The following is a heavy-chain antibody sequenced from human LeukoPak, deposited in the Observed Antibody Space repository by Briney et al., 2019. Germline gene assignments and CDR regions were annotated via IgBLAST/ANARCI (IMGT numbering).Heavy chain of an antibody. CDR1: GGSFSGYY. V-gene: IGHV4-34*01. CDR2: INHSGST. J-gene: IGHJ6*03. Sequence: PSETLSLTCAVYGGSFSGYYWSWIRQPPGKGLEWIGEINHSGSTNYNPSLKSRVTISVDTSKNQFSLKLSSVTAADTAVYYCARGGSVAGTPDYYYMDVWGKGTTVTVSS. D-gene: IGHD6-19*01. CDR3: ARGGSVAGTPDYYYMDV.